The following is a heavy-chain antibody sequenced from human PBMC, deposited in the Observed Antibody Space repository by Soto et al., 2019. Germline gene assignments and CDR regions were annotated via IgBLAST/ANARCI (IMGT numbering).Heavy chain of an antibody. D-gene: IGHD6-19*01. CDR2: ISYDGSNK. J-gene: IGHJ4*02. V-gene: IGHV3-30*18. CDR3: AKGVQWAVAANPPPY. CDR1: GFTFSSYG. Sequence: GGSLRLSCAASGFTFSSYGMHWVRQAPGKGLEWVAVISYDGSNKYYADSVKGRFTISRDNSKNTLYLQMNSLRAEDTAVYYCAKGVQWAVAANPPPYWGQGTLVTVSS.